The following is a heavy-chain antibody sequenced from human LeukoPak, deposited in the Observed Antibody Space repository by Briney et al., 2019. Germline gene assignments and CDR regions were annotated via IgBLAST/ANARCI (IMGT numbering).Heavy chain of an antibody. D-gene: IGHD3-3*01. V-gene: IGHV4-38-2*02. CDR3: ARDRPWVDFWSGTFDY. CDR1: GDAISSGFY. J-gene: IGHJ4*02. Sequence: PSETLSLTCTVSGDAISSGFYWGWIRQPPGKGLEWIGRIDTSGSTNYNPSLKSRVTMSVDTSKNQFSLKLSSVTAADTAVYYCARDRPWVDFWSGTFDYWGQGTLVTVSS. CDR2: IDTSGST.